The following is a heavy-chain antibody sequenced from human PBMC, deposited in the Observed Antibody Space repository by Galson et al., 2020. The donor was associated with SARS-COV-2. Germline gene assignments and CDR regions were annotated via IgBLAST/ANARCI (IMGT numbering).Heavy chain of an antibody. CDR2: ISTSANYI. J-gene: IGHJ4*02. Sequence: GESLKISCAASGFTLTTYSMNWVRQAPGKGLEWVPSISTSANYIYYADSVKGRFTISRDNAKNSLYLQMNSLRAEDTAVYYCARRPYCSSASCYTPFDYWGQGSLVTVSS. D-gene: IGHD2-2*02. CDR1: GFTLTTYS. CDR3: ARRPYCSSASCYTPFDY. V-gene: IGHV3-21*01.